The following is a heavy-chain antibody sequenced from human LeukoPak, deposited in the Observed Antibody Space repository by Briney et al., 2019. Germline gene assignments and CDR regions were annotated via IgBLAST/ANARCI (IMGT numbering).Heavy chain of an antibody. CDR1: GFTFSSFS. Sequence: PGGSLRLSCAASGFTFSSFSMNWVRQAPGKGLERVSYISSGSSSIYYTDSVKGRFTISRDNAKNSLYLQMNSLRDEDTAVYYCARANWGSFDSWGQGTLVTVSS. J-gene: IGHJ4*02. D-gene: IGHD7-27*01. CDR2: ISSGSSSI. CDR3: ARANWGSFDS. V-gene: IGHV3-48*02.